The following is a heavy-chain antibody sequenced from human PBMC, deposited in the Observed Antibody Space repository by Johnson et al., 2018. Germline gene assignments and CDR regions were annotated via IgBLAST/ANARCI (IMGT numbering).Heavy chain of an antibody. CDR3: SRGWVSSCGAHFDY. V-gene: IGHV3-49*03. CDR2: IRSKTYGGTT. D-gene: IGHD1-26*01. J-gene: IGHJ4*01. Sequence: VQLVQSGGGLVEPGRSVRLSCTASGFTFGDYAMSWFRQAPGKGLEWVGFIRSKTYGGTTEYAASVKGRFSISRDDSKSIADLQMNSLNTGDTAVYYCSRGWVSSCGAHFDYWGHGTLVTVSS. CDR1: GFTFGDYA.